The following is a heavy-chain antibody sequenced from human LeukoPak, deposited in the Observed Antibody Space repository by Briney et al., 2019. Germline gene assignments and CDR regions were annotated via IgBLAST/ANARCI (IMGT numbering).Heavy chain of an antibody. D-gene: IGHD3-22*01. J-gene: IGHJ4*02. CDR2: IYYSGST. CDR1: GGSFSGYY. Sequence: PSETLSLTCAVYGGSFSGYYWSWIRQPPGKGLEWIGYIYYSGSTNYNPSLKSRVTISVDTSKNQFSLKLSSVTAADTAVYYCARLSLYGGWLYLDYWGQGTLVTVSS. CDR3: ARLSLYGGWLYLDY. V-gene: IGHV4-59*01.